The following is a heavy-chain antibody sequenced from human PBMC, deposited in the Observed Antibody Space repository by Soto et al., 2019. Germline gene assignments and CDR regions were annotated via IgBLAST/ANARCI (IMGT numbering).Heavy chain of an antibody. CDR2: IIPILGIA. V-gene: IGHV1-69*04. CDR3: ARDREVRGVIIGLWFDP. Sequence: SVKVSCKASGGTFSSYTISWVRQAPGQGLEWMGRIIPILGIANYAQKFQGRVTITADKSTSTAYMELSSLRSEDTAVYYCARDREVRGVIIGLWFDPWGQGTLVTVSS. J-gene: IGHJ5*02. CDR1: GGTFSSYT. D-gene: IGHD3-10*01.